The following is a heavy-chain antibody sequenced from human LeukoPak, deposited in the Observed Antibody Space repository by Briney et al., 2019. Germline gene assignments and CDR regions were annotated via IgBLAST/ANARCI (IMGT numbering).Heavy chain of an antibody. CDR2: ISWNSGSI. CDR3: AKVHQFWSGYYDY. V-gene: IGHV3-9*01. J-gene: IGHJ4*02. D-gene: IGHD3-3*01. Sequence: GGSLRLSCAASGFTFDDYAMHWVRQAPGKGLEWVSGISWNSGSIGYADSVKGRFTISRDNAKNTLYLQMNSLRAEDTAVYYCAKVHQFWSGYYDYWGQGTLVTVSS. CDR1: GFTFDDYA.